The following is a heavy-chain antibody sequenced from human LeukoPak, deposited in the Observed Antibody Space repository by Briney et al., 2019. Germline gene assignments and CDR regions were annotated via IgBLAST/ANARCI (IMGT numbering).Heavy chain of an antibody. D-gene: IGHD3-10*01. CDR1: GGSISSYY. CDR2: IYYSGST. V-gene: IGHV4-59*01. J-gene: IGHJ5*02. CDR3: ARDYTDYYYGSGSTLNNWFDP. Sequence: PSETLFLTCTVSGGSISSYYWSWIRQPPGKGLEWIGYIYYSGSTNYNPSLKSRVTISVDTSKNQFSLKLSSVTAADTAVYYCARDYTDYYYGSGSTLNNWFDPWGQGTLVTVSS.